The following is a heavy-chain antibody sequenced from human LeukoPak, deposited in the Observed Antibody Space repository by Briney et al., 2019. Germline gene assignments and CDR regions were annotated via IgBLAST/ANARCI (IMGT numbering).Heavy chain of an antibody. Sequence: PSETLSLTCAVSGYSISSGYYWGWIRQSPGKGLEWIGSIYHRGTTYYNPSLKRRVTISVDTSKNQFSLKLSSVTAADTAIYYCAKYGSYHDYWGQGTLVTVSS. J-gene: IGHJ4*02. CDR3: AKYGSYHDY. D-gene: IGHD1-26*01. CDR2: IYHRGTT. CDR1: GYSISSGYY. V-gene: IGHV4-38-2*01.